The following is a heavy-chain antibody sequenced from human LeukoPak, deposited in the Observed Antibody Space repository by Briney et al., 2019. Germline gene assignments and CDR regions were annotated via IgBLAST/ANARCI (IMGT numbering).Heavy chain of an antibody. CDR1: GGTFSSYA. J-gene: IGHJ6*03. CDR3: ARDSRRSGGSLYYYYYYMDV. D-gene: IGHD2-15*01. CDR2: IIPIFGTA. Sequence: GASVKVSCKASGGTFSSYAISWVRQAPGQGLEWMASIIPIFGTANYAQKFQGRVTITADKSTSTAYMELSSLRSEDTAVYYCARDSRRSGGSLYYYYYYMDVWGKGTTVTVSS. V-gene: IGHV1-69*06.